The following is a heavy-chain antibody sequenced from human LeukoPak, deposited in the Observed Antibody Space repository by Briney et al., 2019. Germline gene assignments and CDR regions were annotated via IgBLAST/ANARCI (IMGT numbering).Heavy chain of an antibody. CDR3: ARGRGPPNTNRDFYYYYYMDV. CDR2: INAANGRT. CDR1: GYTFTNYA. D-gene: IGHD3-10*01. V-gene: IGHV1-3*03. Sequence: GASVKVSCKASGYTFTNYAIHWVRQAPGQRFEWMGWINAANGRTKYSQEFQDRITITRDTSATTAYMELSNLKSDDMALYYCARGRGPPNTNRDFYYYYYMDVWGTGTTVTVSS. J-gene: IGHJ6*03.